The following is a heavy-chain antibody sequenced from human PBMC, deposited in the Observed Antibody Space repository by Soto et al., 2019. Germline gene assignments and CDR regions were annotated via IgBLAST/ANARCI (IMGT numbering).Heavy chain of an antibody. Sequence: ASVKVSCKASGYTFTSYAMHWVRQAPGQRLEWMGWINAGNGNTKYSQKFQGRVTITRDTSASTAYMELSSLRSEDTAVYYCARVYSRRITMVRGVIAFSSPIDYWGQGTLVTVSS. CDR2: INAGNGNT. J-gene: IGHJ4*02. CDR1: GYTFTSYA. CDR3: ARVYSRRITMVRGVIAFSSPIDY. V-gene: IGHV1-3*01. D-gene: IGHD3-10*01.